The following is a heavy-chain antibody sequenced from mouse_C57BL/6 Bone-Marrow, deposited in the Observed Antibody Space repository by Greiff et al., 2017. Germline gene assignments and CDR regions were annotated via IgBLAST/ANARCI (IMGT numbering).Heavy chain of an antibody. Sequence: QVQLQQSGAELVRPGASVTLSCKASGYTFTDYEMHWVKQTPVHGLEWIGAIDPETGGTAYNQKFKGKAILTADKSSSTAYMELRSLTSEDSAVYYCTREDYDYDEHHDYWGQGTTLTVSS. D-gene: IGHD2-4*01. CDR3: TREDYDYDEHHDY. V-gene: IGHV1-15*01. CDR1: GYTFTDYE. CDR2: IDPETGGT. J-gene: IGHJ2*01.